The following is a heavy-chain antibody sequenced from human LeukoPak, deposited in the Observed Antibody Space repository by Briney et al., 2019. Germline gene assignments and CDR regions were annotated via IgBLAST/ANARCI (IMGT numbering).Heavy chain of an antibody. CDR2: IYYSGST. CDR3: ARSKNSGWSPNDYYYYGMDV. V-gene: IGHV4-39*07. Sequence: PSETLSLTCTVSGGSISSSGYYWGWIRQPPGKGLEWIGWIYYSGSTYYNPSLKSRVTISVDRSKNPFSLKLSAVTAADTAVYYCARSKNSGWSPNDYYYYGMDVWGQGTTVTVSS. J-gene: IGHJ6*02. CDR1: GGSISSSGYY. D-gene: IGHD6-19*01.